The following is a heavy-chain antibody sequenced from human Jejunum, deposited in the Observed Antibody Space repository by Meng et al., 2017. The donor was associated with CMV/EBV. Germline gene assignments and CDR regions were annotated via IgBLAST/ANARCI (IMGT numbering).Heavy chain of an antibody. V-gene: IGHV3-30*03. CDR1: GFSFSSYD. CDR2: ISYDGSEE. D-gene: IGHD1-1*01. Sequence: SCAASGFSFSSYDLHWVRQTAGKGLEWLAAISYDGSEEYYVDSAKGRFTISRDNSQSTLYLQFNSLRVEDTAVYYCARRKEGYNHFDYWGQGTRSPSPQ. J-gene: IGHJ4*02. CDR3: ARRKEGYNHFDY.